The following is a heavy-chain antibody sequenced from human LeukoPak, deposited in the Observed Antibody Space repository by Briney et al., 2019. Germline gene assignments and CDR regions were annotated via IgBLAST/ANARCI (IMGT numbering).Heavy chain of an antibody. V-gene: IGHV5-10-1*01. CDR2: IDPSDSYT. Sequence: GESLRISCKGSGYSFTSYWISWVRQMPGKGLEWMGRIDPSDSYTNYSPSFQGHVTISADKSTSTAYLQWSSLKASDTAMYYCARHGYYGSGSGPVDAFDIWGQGTMVTVSS. CDR3: ARHGYYGSGSGPVDAFDI. D-gene: IGHD3-10*01. CDR1: GYSFTSYW. J-gene: IGHJ3*02.